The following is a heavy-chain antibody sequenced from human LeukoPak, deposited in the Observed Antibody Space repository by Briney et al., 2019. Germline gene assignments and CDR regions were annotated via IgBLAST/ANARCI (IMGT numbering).Heavy chain of an antibody. D-gene: IGHD4-17*01. CDR2: IYYSGST. Sequence: SETLSLTCTVSGGSISSSSYYWGWIRQPPGKGLEWIGSIYYSGSTYYNPSLKSRVTISVDTSKNQISLKLSSVTAADTAVYYCARPRGGDYDFDYWGQGTLVTVSS. V-gene: IGHV4-39*01. CDR1: GGSISSSSYY. J-gene: IGHJ4*02. CDR3: ARPRGGDYDFDY.